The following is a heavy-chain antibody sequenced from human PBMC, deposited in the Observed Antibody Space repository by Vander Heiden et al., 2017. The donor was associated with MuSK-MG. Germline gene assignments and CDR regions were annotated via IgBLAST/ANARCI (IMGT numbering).Heavy chain of an antibody. V-gene: IGHV3-7*01. CDR1: GFTFSSYW. CDR2: IKQDGSEK. J-gene: IGHJ3*02. Sequence: EVQLVESGGGLVQPGGSLRLSCAASGFTFSSYWMSWVRQAPGKGREWVANIKQDGSEKYYVDSVKGRFTISRDNAKNSLYLQMNSLRAEETAVYYCARDRYYYDSSGYHDAFDIWGQGTMVTVSS. D-gene: IGHD3-22*01. CDR3: ARDRYYYDSSGYHDAFDI.